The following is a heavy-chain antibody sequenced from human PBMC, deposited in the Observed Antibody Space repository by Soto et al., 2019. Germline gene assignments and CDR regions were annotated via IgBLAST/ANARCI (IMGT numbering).Heavy chain of an antibody. D-gene: IGHD2-15*01. CDR2: MNPNSGNT. CDR3: ARERAVGFVP. J-gene: IGHJ5*02. V-gene: IGHV1-8*02. Sequence: ASVKVSCTASGYTFTIYDINWVRQATGQGLEWMGWMNPNSGNTGYAQKFQGRVTMTRNTSISTAYMELSRLRSEDTAVYYCARERAVGFVPWGQGAVVTVSS. CDR1: GYTFTIYD.